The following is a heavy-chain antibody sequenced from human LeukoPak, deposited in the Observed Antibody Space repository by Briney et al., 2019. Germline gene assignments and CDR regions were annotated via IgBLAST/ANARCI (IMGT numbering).Heavy chain of an antibody. J-gene: IGHJ4*02. CDR3: AKAAPDYYASGSYYTGDY. CDR2: ISGSGVRT. Sequence: GGSLRLSCAASGFTFSSYAMSWVRQAPGKGLEWVSAISGSGVRTYYADSVKGRFTISRDNSKNTLYLQMNSLRAEGTAVYYCAKAAPDYYASGSYYTGDYWGQGTLVTVSS. D-gene: IGHD3-10*01. CDR1: GFTFSSYA. V-gene: IGHV3-23*01.